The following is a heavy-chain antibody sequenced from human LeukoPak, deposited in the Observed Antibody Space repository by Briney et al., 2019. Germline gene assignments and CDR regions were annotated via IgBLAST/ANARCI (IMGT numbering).Heavy chain of an antibody. J-gene: IGHJ4*02. Sequence: ASVKVSCKASGYTFTSYGISWVRQAPGQGLEWMGSISAYNGNTNYAQKLQGRVTMTTGTSTSTAYMELRSLRSDDTAVYYCARGSGIAAAGTLLLDYWGQGTLVTVSS. D-gene: IGHD6-13*01. CDR3: ARGSGIAAAGTLLLDY. V-gene: IGHV1-18*01. CDR1: GYTFTSYG. CDR2: ISAYNGNT.